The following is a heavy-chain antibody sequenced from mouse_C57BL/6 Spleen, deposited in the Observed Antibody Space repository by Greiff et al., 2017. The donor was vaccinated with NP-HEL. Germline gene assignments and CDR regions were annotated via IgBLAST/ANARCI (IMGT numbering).Heavy chain of an antibody. CDR3: TRGLGGYFGD. CDR2: IDPETGGP. D-gene: IGHD4-1*01. Sequence: QVQLKQSGAELVRPGASVTLSCKASGYTFTDYEMHWVKQTPVHGLEWIGAIDPETGGPAYNQKFKGKAILTADKPSSTAYMELRSLASEDSDGDYCTRGLGGYFGDWGQGTTLTVAS. CDR1: GYTFTDYE. J-gene: IGHJ2*01. V-gene: IGHV1-15*01.